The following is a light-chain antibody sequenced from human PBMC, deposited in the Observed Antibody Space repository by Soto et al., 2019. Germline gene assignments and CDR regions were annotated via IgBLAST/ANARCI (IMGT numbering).Light chain of an antibody. CDR1: HSVSRH. CDR2: DAS. CDR3: QQRSDWPST. Sequence: EIVLTQSPATLSLSPGERATLSCRASHSVSRHLAWYQQKPGQAPRLLIYDASSRASDIPARFSGSGSGADFTLTISSLEPEDFAVYYCQQRSDWPSTFGGGTTVQIK. J-gene: IGKJ4*01. V-gene: IGKV3-11*01.